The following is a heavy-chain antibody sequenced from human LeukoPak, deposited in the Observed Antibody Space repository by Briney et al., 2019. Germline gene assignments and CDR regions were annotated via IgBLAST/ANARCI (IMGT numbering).Heavy chain of an antibody. CDR1: GDSVSSNSAA. CDR2: TYYRSKWNT. J-gene: IGHJ4*02. V-gene: IGHV6-1*01. Sequence: SQTLSLTFAISGDSVSSNSAAWNWIRQSPSRGLEWLGRTYYRSKWNTHYAASVKSRITIKSDTSKNQFSLQLNSVTPEDTAVHYCARSSGWLDYWGQGTLVTVSS. CDR3: ARSSGWLDY. D-gene: IGHD6-19*01.